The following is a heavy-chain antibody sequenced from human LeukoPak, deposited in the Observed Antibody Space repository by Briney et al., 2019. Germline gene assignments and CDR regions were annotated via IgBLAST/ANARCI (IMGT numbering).Heavy chain of an antibody. D-gene: IGHD1-1*01. J-gene: IGHJ4*02. Sequence: SETLSLTCTVSGGSISSYYWSWIRQPPGKGLEWIGYIYYSGSTNYNPSLKSRVTILVDTSKNQFSLKLSSVTAADTAVYYCARERYNWNGFDYWGQGTLVTVSS. CDR2: IYYSGST. CDR1: GGSISSYY. V-gene: IGHV4-59*01. CDR3: ARERYNWNGFDY.